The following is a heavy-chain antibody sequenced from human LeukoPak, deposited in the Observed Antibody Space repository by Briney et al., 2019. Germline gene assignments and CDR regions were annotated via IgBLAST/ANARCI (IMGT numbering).Heavy chain of an antibody. V-gene: IGHV1-69*05. CDR1: GGTFSSYA. CDR2: IIPIFGTA. CDR3: ARIGSQNSSPFDY. D-gene: IGHD3-10*01. J-gene: IGHJ4*02. Sequence: SVKVSCKASGGTFSSYAISWVRQAPGQGLEWMGRIIPIFGTANYAQKFQGRVTITTDESTSTAYMELSSLRSEDTAVYYCARIGSQNSSPFDYWGQGTLVSVSS.